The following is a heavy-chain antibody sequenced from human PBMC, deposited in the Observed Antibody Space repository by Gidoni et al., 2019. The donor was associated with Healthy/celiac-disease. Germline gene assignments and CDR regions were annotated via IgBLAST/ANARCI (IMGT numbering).Heavy chain of an antibody. V-gene: IGHV3-48*03. Sequence: EVQLVESGGGLVQPGGSLRLSCAASGFTFSSYEMNWVRQAPGKGLEWVSYISSSGSTIYYADSVKGRFTISRDNAKNSLYLKMNSLRAEDTAVYYCARAREVYYYYGMDVWGQGTTVTVSS. J-gene: IGHJ6*02. CDR2: ISSSGSTI. CDR1: GFTFSSYE. CDR3: ARAREVYYYYGMDV.